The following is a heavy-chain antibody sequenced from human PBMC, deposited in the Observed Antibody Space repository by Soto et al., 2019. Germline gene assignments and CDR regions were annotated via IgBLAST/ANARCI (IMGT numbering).Heavy chain of an antibody. J-gene: IGHJ4*02. CDR3: ARWENYYDSSGYYFSLIDY. Sequence: GGSLRLSCAASGFTFSSYWMHWVRQAPGKGLVWVSRINSDGSSTSYADSVKGRFTISRDNAKNTLYLQMNSLRAEDTAVYYCARWENYYDSSGYYFSLIDYWGQGTLVTVSS. CDR2: INSDGSST. CDR1: GFTFSSYW. V-gene: IGHV3-74*01. D-gene: IGHD3-22*01.